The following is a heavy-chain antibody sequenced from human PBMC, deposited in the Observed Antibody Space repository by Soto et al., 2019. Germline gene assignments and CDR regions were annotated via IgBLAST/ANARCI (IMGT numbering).Heavy chain of an antibody. V-gene: IGHV1-46*01. CDR2: IYPSDGST. CDR1: GYTFTSYY. CDR3: AKDRGGYCSSTSCYDFDY. J-gene: IGHJ4*02. D-gene: IGHD2-2*01. Sequence: ASVKVSCKASGYTFTSYYMHWVRQAPGQGLEWMGRIYPSDGSTSYAQKFQGRVTMTGDTSTSTAYMELSSLSSEDTAVYYCAKDRGGYCSSTSCYDFDYWGQGTLVTVSS.